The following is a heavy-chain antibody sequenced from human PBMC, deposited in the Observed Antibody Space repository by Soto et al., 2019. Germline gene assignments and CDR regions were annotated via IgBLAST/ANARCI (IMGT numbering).Heavy chain of an antibody. CDR1: GGSISSGGYY. CDR2: IYYSGST. Sequence: QVQLQESGPGLVKPSQTLSLTCTVSGGSISSGGYYWSWIRQHPGKGLEWIGYIYYSGSTYYNPSLKSRVTISVDTAKNQFSLKLSSVTAADTAVYYCAREDYVPNNWFDPWGQGTLVTVSS. V-gene: IGHV4-31*03. CDR3: AREDYVPNNWFDP. D-gene: IGHD4-17*01. J-gene: IGHJ5*02.